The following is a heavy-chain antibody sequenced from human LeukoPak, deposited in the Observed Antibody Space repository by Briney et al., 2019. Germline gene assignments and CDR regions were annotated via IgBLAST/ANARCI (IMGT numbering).Heavy chain of an antibody. CDR3: ARGLGYSYGAGFDY. V-gene: IGHV3-53*01. CDR2: IYSGGST. D-gene: IGHD5-18*01. Sequence: GGSLRLSCAASGFTVSSNYMSWVRQAPGKGLEWVSVIYSGGSTYYADSVKGRFTISRDNSKNTLYLQMNSLRAEDTAVYYCARGLGYSYGAGFDYWGQGTLVTVSS. J-gene: IGHJ4*02. CDR1: GFTVSSNY.